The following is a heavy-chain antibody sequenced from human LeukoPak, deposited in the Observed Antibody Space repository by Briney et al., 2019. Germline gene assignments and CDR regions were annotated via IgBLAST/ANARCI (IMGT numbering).Heavy chain of an antibody. D-gene: IGHD1-26*01. J-gene: IGHJ4*02. V-gene: IGHV1-69*01. CDR1: GGTFSSYA. CDR2: IFPIFGTA. Sequence: SVKVPCKASGGTFSSYAISWVRRAPGQGVEWRGGIFPIFGTANYAQKFQGRVTITADESTSTAYMELSSLRSEDTAVYYCARQHSTAIYSGTAHPDHWGQGTLVIVSS. CDR3: ARQHSTAIYSGTAHPDH.